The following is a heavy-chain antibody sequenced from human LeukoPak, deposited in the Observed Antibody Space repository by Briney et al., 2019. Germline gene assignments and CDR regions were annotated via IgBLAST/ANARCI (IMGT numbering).Heavy chain of an antibody. CDR3: AKTDDYFDSSGYYWGFDY. V-gene: IGHV3-23*01. D-gene: IGHD3-22*01. CDR2: ISDSGGNT. Sequence: GGSLRLSCAASGFTFSTSAMNWVRQAPGKGLEWVSAISDSGGNTYYADSVKGRFTISRDNSKNTLYLQLYSLRAEDTAVYFCAKTDDYFDSSGYYWGFDYWGQGTLVTVSS. J-gene: IGHJ4*02. CDR1: GFTFSTSA.